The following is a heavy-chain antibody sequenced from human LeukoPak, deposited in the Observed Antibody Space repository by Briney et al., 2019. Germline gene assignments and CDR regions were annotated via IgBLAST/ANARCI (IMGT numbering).Heavy chain of an antibody. J-gene: IGHJ4*02. CDR1: GFTFSSYA. V-gene: IGHV3-15*01. CDR2: IKSKTDGETT. D-gene: IGHD3-10*01. Sequence: SGGSLRLSCAASGFTFSSYAMSWVRQAPGKGLEWIGRIKSKTDGETTNYAEPVRGRFTISRDDSKSAVYLQMNSLKIEDTAVYYCTTDLGTYYHGSQRLIPIDYWGQGTLVTVSS. CDR3: TTDLGTYYHGSQRLIPIDY.